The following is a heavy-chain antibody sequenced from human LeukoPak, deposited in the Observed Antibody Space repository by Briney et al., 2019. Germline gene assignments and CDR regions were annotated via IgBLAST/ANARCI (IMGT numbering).Heavy chain of an antibody. CDR2: ISGSGGST. CDR3: ARTFSGWYFFDY. V-gene: IGHV3-23*01. D-gene: IGHD6-19*01. Sequence: PGGSLRLSCAASGFTFSSYAMSWVRQAPGKGLEWVSAISGSGGSTYYADSVKGRFTISRDNSKNTLYLQMNSLRAEDTAVYYCARTFSGWYFFDYWGQGTLVTVSS. CDR1: GFTFSSYA. J-gene: IGHJ4*02.